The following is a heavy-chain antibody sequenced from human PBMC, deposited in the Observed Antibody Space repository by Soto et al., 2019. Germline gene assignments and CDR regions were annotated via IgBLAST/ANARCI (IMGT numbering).Heavy chain of an antibody. CDR1: GYTFTSYY. D-gene: IGHD4-17*01. CDR3: ARGGDDYGDYVAFDI. Sequence: QVQLVQSGAEVKKPGASVKVSCKASGYTFTSYYMHWVRQAPGQGLEWMGIINPSGGSTSYAQKFQGRVTMTRDTSTSTVYMELSSLRSEDTSVYYCARGGDDYGDYVAFDIWGQGTMVTVSS. CDR2: INPSGGST. V-gene: IGHV1-46*03. J-gene: IGHJ3*02.